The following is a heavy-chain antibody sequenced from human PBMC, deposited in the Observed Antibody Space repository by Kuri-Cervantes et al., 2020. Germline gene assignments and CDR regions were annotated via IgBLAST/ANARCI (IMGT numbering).Heavy chain of an antibody. CDR3: ARDREPYGSGSCDY. CDR1: GFTFSSYA. J-gene: IGHJ4*02. V-gene: IGHV3-30-3*01. Sequence: GESLKISCAASGFTFSSYAMHWVRQAPGKGPEWVAVISYDGSNKYYADSVKGRFTISRDNSKNTLYLQMNSLRAEDTAVYYCARDREPYGSGSCDYWGQGTLVTVSS. CDR2: ISYDGSNK. D-gene: IGHD3-10*01.